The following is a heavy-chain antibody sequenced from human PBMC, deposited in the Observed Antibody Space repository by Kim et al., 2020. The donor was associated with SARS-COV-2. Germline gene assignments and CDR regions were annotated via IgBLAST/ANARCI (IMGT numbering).Heavy chain of an antibody. CDR2: IYYSGST. Sequence: SETLSLTCTVSGCPISSGGYYWSWIRQHPGKGLEWIGYIYYSGSTYYNPSLKSRVTISVDTSKNQFSLKLSSVTAADTAVYYCARSRADYYGSGSGYYFDYWGQGTLVTVSS. D-gene: IGHD3-10*01. V-gene: IGHV4-31*03. CDR1: GCPISSGGYY. CDR3: ARSRADYYGSGSGYYFDY. J-gene: IGHJ4*02.